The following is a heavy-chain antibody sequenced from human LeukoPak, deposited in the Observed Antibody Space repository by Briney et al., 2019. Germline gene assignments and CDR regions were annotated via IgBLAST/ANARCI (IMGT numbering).Heavy chain of an antibody. J-gene: IGHJ4*02. CDR1: GGSISSRSYC. V-gene: IGHV4-39*07. CDR3: ARERDFYDSSGSPSY. Sequence: SETLSLSCTVSGGSISSRSYCWGWIRQRPEKGLDWIGTIYYSGSTYYNPSLKSRVTISVDASKNQFSLKVRSVTAADTAVYYCARERDFYDSSGSPSYWGQGTLVIVSS. CDR2: IYYSGST. D-gene: IGHD3-22*01.